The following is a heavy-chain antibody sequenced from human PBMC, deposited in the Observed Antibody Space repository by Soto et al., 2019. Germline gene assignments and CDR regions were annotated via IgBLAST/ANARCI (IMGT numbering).Heavy chain of an antibody. CDR1: GGSISSSSYY. J-gene: IGHJ4*02. Sequence: SETLSLTCTVSGGSISSSSYYWGWIRQPPGKGLEWIGSIYYSGSTYYNPSLKSRVTISVDTSKNQFSLKLSSVTAADTAVYYCARHSGPIAWTYFDYWGQGTLVTVSS. CDR2: IYYSGST. CDR3: ARHSGPIAWTYFDY. V-gene: IGHV4-39*01. D-gene: IGHD1-1*01.